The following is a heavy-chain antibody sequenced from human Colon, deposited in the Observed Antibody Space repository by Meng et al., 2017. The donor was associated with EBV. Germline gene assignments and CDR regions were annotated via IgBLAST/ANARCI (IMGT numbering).Heavy chain of an antibody. J-gene: IGHJ4*02. CDR2: IYHSGST. CDR3: ARRRGGSGRDC. D-gene: IGHD3-10*01. V-gene: IGHV4-39*01. Sequence: LRGPGPGPLRPRETLPLPLMSAEDSISSNGYAWYCVPQPPGKGLEWIGAIYHSGSTSYTPSLQSRVTMFVDTSKNQFSLMLTSVTATDTAVYYCARRRGGSGRDCWGQGTLVTVSS. CDR1: EDSISSNGYA.